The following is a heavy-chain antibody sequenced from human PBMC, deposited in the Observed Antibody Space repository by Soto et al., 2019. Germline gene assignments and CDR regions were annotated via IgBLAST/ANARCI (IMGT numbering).Heavy chain of an antibody. Sequence: EIQLWQSGGGLVQPGESLRLSCVASGFIFNDYAMSWVRQAPGKGLEWVSGITDTGGRTLYADSVKGRFTVSRDRNTLYLHMGRLRAEYTAIYYWAKAPCVETPGYPMFYFDFWGQGALVTVSS. D-gene: IGHD3-10*02. CDR1: GFIFNDYA. CDR2: ITDTGGRT. CDR3: AKAPCVETPGYPMFYFDF. V-gene: IGHV3-23*01. J-gene: IGHJ4*02.